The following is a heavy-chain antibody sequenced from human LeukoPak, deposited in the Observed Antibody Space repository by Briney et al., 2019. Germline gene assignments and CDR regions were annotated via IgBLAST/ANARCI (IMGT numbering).Heavy chain of an antibody. CDR1: GYSISSGYY. J-gene: IGHJ4*02. V-gene: IGHV4-38-2*02. CDR3: ARSGVVPAAIYY. Sequence: SEILSLTCTVSGYSISSGYYWGWIRQPPGKGLEWIGSIYHSGSTYYNPSLKSRVTISVDTSKNQFSLKLSSVTAADTAVYYCARSGVVPAAIYYWGQGTLVTVSS. D-gene: IGHD2-2*01. CDR2: IYHSGST.